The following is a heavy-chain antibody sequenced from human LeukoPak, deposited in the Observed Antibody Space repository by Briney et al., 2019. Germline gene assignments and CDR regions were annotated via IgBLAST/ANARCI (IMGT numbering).Heavy chain of an antibody. CDR1: GGSFSGYY. CDR3: AREVVGYSSYENFDY. CDR2: INHSGST. D-gene: IGHD5-12*01. J-gene: IGHJ4*02. V-gene: IGHV4-34*01. Sequence: PSETLSLTCAVYGGSFSGYYWSWIRQPPGKGLEWIGEINHSGSTNYNPSLKSRVTISVDTSKNQFSLKLSSVTAADTAVYYCAREVVGYSSYENFDYWGQGTLVTVSS.